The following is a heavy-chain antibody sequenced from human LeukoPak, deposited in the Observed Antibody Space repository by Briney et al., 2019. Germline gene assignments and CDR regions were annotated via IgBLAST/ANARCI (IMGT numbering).Heavy chain of an antibody. V-gene: IGHV3-21*01. CDR2: ISSSGSSV. D-gene: IGHD6-6*01. Sequence: GGSLRLSCAASEFTFSSHFMNWVRQAPGKGLEWVSSISSSGSSVLCADSLKGRFTISRDNAKNSLYLQMNSLRPEDTAVYYCARERYSRSSHDALDLWGQGTMVTVSS. CDR3: ARERYSRSSHDALDL. CDR1: EFTFSSHF. J-gene: IGHJ3*01.